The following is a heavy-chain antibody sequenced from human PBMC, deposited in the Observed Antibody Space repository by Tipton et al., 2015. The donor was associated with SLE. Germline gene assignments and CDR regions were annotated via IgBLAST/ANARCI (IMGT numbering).Heavy chain of an antibody. D-gene: IGHD6-19*01. CDR3: ARSGYSSGWYRGRFDI. V-gene: IGHV4-59*12. J-gene: IGHJ3*02. Sequence: LRLSCTVSGGSISGYYWSWVRQPPGKGLEWIGYISLSGLTNYNPSVRSRVSTSMDTSKNQFSLRLRSVTAADTAVYYCARSGYSSGWYRGRFDIWGQGTMVTVSS. CDR2: ISLSGLT. CDR1: GGSISGYY.